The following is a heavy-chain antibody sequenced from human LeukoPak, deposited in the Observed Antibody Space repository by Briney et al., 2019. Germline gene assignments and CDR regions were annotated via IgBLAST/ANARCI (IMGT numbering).Heavy chain of an antibody. CDR3: AKLVPAAADFWSGYRDPDY. CDR1: RFTFSSYA. Sequence: PGGSLRLSCAASRFTFSSYALSWVRQAPGKGLEWVSTISVGGGNTYYADSVKGRFTMSRDNSKSTLYLQMNSLRAEDTAVYYCAKLVPAAADFWSGYRDPDYWGQGTLVTVSS. V-gene: IGHV3-23*01. D-gene: IGHD3-3*01. J-gene: IGHJ4*02. CDR2: ISVGGGNT.